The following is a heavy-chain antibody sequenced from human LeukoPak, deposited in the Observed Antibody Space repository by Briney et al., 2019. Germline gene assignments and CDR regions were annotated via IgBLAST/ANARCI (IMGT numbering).Heavy chain of an antibody. V-gene: IGHV3-73*01. D-gene: IGHD4-23*01. CDR3: TRLSGGNSDSYYYGLDV. Sequence: PGGSLRLSCAASGFTFSGSAIHWVRQASGKGLEWVARIKTKAESYATAYVASVNGRFTISRDDSKNTAYLQMDSLKTEDTAMYYCTRLSGGNSDSYYYGLDVWGQGTTVTVSS. CDR2: IKTKAESYAT. CDR1: GFTFSGSA. J-gene: IGHJ6*02.